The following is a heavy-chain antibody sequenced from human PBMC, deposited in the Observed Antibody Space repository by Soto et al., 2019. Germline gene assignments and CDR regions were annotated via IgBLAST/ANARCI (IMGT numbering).Heavy chain of an antibody. V-gene: IGHV1-69*01. CDR2: IIPIFGTA. Sequence: QVQLVQSGAEVKKPGSSVKVSCKASGGTFSSYAISWVRQAPGQGLEWMGGIIPIFGTANYAQKFQGRVTITADESTSTAYMELSSLRSEDTAVYYCASRPVYDSSGYYYGPLRAPWGQGTLVTVSS. CDR1: GGTFSSYA. D-gene: IGHD3-22*01. CDR3: ASRPVYDSSGYYYGPLRAP. J-gene: IGHJ5*02.